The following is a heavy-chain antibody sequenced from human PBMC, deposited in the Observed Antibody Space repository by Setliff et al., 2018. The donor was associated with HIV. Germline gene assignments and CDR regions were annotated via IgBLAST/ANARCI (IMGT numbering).Heavy chain of an antibody. V-gene: IGHV4-4*07. Sequence: SETLSLTCTVSGGSISSYYWSWIRQPAGKGLEWIGHMYISGSTNYNPSFNSRVTMSVDTSKNQFSLRLTSVTAADTAMYHCARDRSSGWSKDWFDTWGQGILVTVSS. J-gene: IGHJ5*02. CDR3: ARDRSSGWSKDWFDT. CDR2: MYISGST. CDR1: GGSISSYY. D-gene: IGHD6-19*01.